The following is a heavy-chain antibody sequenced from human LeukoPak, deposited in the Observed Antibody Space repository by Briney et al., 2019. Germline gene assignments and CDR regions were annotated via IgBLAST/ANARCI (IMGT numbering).Heavy chain of an antibody. V-gene: IGHV3-30*04. D-gene: IGHD1-26*01. CDR1: GFTFANYV. J-gene: IGHJ4*02. Sequence: GGSLRLSCAASGFTFANYVTHWVRQAPGKGLEWVAVTSPDEGLKFYGDSVKGRFTISRDNSKNTMYLQMNNLSEEDTAVYYCTRDPILGAPDYFDYWGQGTLVTDSS. CDR3: TRDPILGAPDYFDY. CDR2: TSPDEGLK.